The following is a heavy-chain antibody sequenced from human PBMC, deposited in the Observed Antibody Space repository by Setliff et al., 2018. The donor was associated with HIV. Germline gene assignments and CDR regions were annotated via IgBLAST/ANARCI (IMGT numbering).Heavy chain of an antibody. J-gene: IGHJ3*02. D-gene: IGHD6-19*01. CDR2: ITSTGSTI. V-gene: IGHV3-48*04. CDR3: ARSLAGHDAFDI. Sequence: GGSLRLSCAASGFTFSSYAMSWVRQAPGKGLEWISYITSTGSTIFYADSVKGRFTISRDNAKNSLYLQMNSLRAEDTAVYYCARSLAGHDAFDIWGQGTMVTVSS. CDR1: GFTFSSYA.